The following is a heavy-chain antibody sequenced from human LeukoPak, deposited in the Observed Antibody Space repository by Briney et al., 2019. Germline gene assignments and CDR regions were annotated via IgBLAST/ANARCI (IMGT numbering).Heavy chain of an antibody. J-gene: IGHJ4*02. CDR3: ARGPPLDY. CDR2: ISAYNGNT. Sequence: ASVKVSCKASGYTFTGYYMHWVRQAPGQGLEWMGWISAYNGNTNYAQNLQGRVTMTTDTSTSTAYMELRSLRSDDTAVYYCARGPPLDYWGQGTLATVSS. V-gene: IGHV1-18*04. CDR1: GYTFTGYY.